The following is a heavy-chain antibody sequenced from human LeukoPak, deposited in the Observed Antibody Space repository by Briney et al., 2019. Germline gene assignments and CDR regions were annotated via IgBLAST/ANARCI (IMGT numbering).Heavy chain of an antibody. Sequence: GGSLRLSCAAFGFTVSSNYMSWVRQAPGKGLEWVSVIYSGGSTYYADSVKGRFTISRDNSKNTLYLQMNSLRAEDTAVYYCARGLVAGIDYWGQGTLVTVSS. J-gene: IGHJ4*02. CDR2: IYSGGST. D-gene: IGHD1-14*01. CDR3: ARGLVAGIDY. V-gene: IGHV3-66*01. CDR1: GFTVSSNY.